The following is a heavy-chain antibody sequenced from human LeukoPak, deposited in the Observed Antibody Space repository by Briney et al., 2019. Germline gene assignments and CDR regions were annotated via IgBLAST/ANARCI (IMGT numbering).Heavy chain of an antibody. Sequence: GGSLRLSCAASGFTFSSYSMNWVRQAPGKGLEWVSSISSSSSYIYYADSVKGRFTISRDNAKNSLYLQMNSLRAEDTAVYYCAKAPHYYGSGSYAYYYGMDVWGKGTTVTVSS. V-gene: IGHV3-21*01. CDR1: GFTFSSYS. J-gene: IGHJ6*04. D-gene: IGHD3-10*01. CDR2: ISSSSSYI. CDR3: AKAPHYYGSGSYAYYYGMDV.